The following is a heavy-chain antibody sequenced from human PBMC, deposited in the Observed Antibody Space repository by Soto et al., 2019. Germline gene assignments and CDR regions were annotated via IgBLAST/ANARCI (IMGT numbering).Heavy chain of an antibody. Sequence: QAQVVQSGAEVRKPGSSVKLSCKASQGTFNSYAIAWVRQAPGQGLEWMGGIIPYYNTLNYAQKFQDRVTITADDSTNTVYMELSSLRSDDTAVYFCASGASRWYPYFFDSWAQGTLVTVSS. CDR1: QGTFNSYA. V-gene: IGHV1-69*01. CDR2: IIPYYNTL. D-gene: IGHD6-13*01. J-gene: IGHJ4*02. CDR3: ASGASRWYPYFFDS.